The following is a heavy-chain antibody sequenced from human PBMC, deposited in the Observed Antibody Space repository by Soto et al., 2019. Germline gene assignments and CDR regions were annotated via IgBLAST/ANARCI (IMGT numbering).Heavy chain of an antibody. Sequence: SETLSLTCTVSGGSISSYYWSWIRQPPGKGLEWIGYIYYSGSTNYNPSLKSRVNISVDTSKNQFSLKLSSVTAADTAVYYCARAYRYCSGGSCKTSNYYYYMDVWGKGTTVTVSS. V-gene: IGHV4-59*01. CDR3: ARAYRYCSGGSCKTSNYYYYMDV. CDR2: IYYSGST. D-gene: IGHD2-15*01. CDR1: GGSISSYY. J-gene: IGHJ6*03.